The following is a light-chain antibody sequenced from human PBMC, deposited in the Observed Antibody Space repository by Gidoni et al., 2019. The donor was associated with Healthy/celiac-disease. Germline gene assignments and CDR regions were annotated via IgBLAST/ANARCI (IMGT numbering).Light chain of an antibody. Sequence: DIQMTQSPSSLSASVGDRVTITCRASQSISSYLNWYQQKPGKAPKLLIYAASSLQSGVPSRFSGSGSGTDFTLTIGSLQPEDFATYYCQQSYSTPGLTFGGXTKVGIK. J-gene: IGKJ4*01. CDR3: QQSYSTPGLT. CDR1: QSISSY. V-gene: IGKV1-39*01. CDR2: AAS.